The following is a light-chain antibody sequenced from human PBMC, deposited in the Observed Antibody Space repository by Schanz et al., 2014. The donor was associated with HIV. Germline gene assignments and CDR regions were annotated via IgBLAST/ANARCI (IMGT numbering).Light chain of an antibody. J-gene: IGLJ3*02. CDR1: TSNIGAGYD. CDR2: GNN. V-gene: IGLV1-40*01. Sequence: QSVLTQPPSVSGAPGQRVSISCSGNTSNIGAGYDVHWYVQLPGTAPKLLIYGNNNRPSGVPDRFSGSKSGTSASLAISGLHSEDEADYHCAAWDDSLSGRVFGGGTKLTVL. CDR3: AAWDDSLSGRV.